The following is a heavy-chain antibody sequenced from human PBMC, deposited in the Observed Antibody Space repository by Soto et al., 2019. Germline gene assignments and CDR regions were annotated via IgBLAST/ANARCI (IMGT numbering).Heavy chain of an antibody. Sequence: SETLSLTCAVYGGSFSGYYWSWIRQPPGKGLEWIGEINHSGSTNYNPSLKSRVTISVDTSKNQFSLKLSSVTAAGTAVYYCAKEEYSSSFGYWGQGTLVTVSS. D-gene: IGHD6-6*01. CDR2: INHSGST. CDR1: GGSFSGYY. V-gene: IGHV4-34*01. CDR3: AKEEYSSSFGY. J-gene: IGHJ4*02.